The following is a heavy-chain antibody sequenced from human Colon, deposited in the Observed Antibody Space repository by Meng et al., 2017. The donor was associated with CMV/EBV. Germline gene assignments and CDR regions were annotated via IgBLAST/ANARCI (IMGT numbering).Heavy chain of an antibody. D-gene: IGHD6-6*01. CDR2: ITGSGDTT. Sequence: SGFSFNHYAMTWVRQAPGKGLEWVSSITGSGDTTYYADSVKGRFTISRDNSKNTLYLQVNSLRAEDTALYYCVKDPGSTRPFNWFDPWGQGTLVTVSS. V-gene: IGHV3-23*01. CDR1: GFSFNHYA. J-gene: IGHJ5*02. CDR3: VKDPGSTRPFNWFDP.